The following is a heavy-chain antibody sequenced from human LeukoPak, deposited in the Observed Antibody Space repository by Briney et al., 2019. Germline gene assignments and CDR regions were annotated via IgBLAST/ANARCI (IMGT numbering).Heavy chain of an antibody. D-gene: IGHD5-12*01. V-gene: IGHV4-39*07. J-gene: IGHJ4*02. CDR2: TYYSGST. CDR1: GGSISSSSYS. CDR3: ARARSRGWGRGPFDF. Sequence: SETLSLTCTVSGGSISSSSYSWGWIRQPPGKGLDWIGNTYYSGSTYYNPSLQSRVTISLDTSENQFSLRLTSVTAADTAVYYRARARSRGWGRGPFDFWGQGTLVPVSS.